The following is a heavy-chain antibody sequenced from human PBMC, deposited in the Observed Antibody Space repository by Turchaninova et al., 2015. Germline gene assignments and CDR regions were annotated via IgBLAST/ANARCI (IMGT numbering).Heavy chain of an antibody. CDR3: AKLMRGVDY. CDR1: EFTVSSNY. J-gene: IGHJ4*02. Sequence: EVQLVETGGGFIHPGWSLRLYRAASEFTVSSNYRSWGRQAQGKGLEWVSVIYSGGSTYYADSVKGRFTISRDNSKNTLYLQMNSLRAEDTAIYYCAKLMRGVDYWGQGTLVTVSS. D-gene: IGHD3-10*01. V-gene: IGHV3-53*02. CDR2: IYSGGST.